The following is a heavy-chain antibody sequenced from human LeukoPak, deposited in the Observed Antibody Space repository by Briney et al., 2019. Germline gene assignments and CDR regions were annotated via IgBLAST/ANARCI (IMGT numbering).Heavy chain of an antibody. D-gene: IGHD6-19*01. V-gene: IGHV6-1*01. CDR1: GDTFSSNTVT. CDR2: TYYRSKLSN. J-gene: IGHJ4*02. CDR3: ARAVSGNFDY. Sequence: RSQTLSLTCDISGDTFSSNTVTWNWIRQSPSRGLEWLGRTYYRSKLSNDYSLSMKRRITVIPDTSKNQFSLQLNSVGPEDTAVYYCARAVSGNFDYWGQGTLVTVSP.